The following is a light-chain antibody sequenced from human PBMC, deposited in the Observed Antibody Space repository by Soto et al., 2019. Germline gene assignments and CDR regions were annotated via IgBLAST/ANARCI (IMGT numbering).Light chain of an antibody. V-gene: IGLV2-14*01. CDR2: EVT. CDR3: CSYTSRSTWV. J-gene: IGLJ3*02. Sequence: QSALTQPASVSGSPGQSITISCTGTGSDIGGYNYVSWYQHHPDKAPKLIIFEVTNRPSGLSDRFSGSKSGNTASLTISGLQPEDEAEYFCCSYTSRSTWVFGGGTKVTVL. CDR1: GSDIGGYNY.